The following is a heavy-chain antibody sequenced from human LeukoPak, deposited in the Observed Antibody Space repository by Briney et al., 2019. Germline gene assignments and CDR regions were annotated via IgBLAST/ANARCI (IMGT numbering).Heavy chain of an antibody. D-gene: IGHD4-4*01. CDR3: ARSDSNYGVGGY. Sequence: PGGSLRLSCAASGFTFSSYAMSWVRQAPGKGLEWVSAISGGGGSTYYADSVKGRFTISRDNSKNTLYLQMNSLRAEDTAVYYCARSDSNYGVGGYWGQGTLVTVSS. J-gene: IGHJ4*02. CDR2: ISGGGGST. V-gene: IGHV3-23*01. CDR1: GFTFSSYA.